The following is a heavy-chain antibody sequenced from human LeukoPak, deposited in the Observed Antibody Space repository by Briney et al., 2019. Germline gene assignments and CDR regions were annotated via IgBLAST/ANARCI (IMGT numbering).Heavy chain of an antibody. Sequence: SETLSLTCTVSGGSISSYYWSWIRQPPGKGLEWIGYIYYSGSTNYNPSLKSRVTISVDTSKNQFSLKLSSVTAADTAVYYCARGYCSSTSCYYYFDYWGQGTLVTVSS. V-gene: IGHV4-59*01. D-gene: IGHD2-2*01. CDR3: ARGYCSSTSCYYYFDY. CDR2: IYYSGST. J-gene: IGHJ4*02. CDR1: GGSISSYY.